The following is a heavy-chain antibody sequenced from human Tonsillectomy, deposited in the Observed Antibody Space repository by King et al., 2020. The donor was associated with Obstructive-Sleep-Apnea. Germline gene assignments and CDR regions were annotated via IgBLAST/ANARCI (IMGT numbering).Heavy chain of an antibody. V-gene: IGHV3-30*18. CDR3: AKTAPGYNYGPFDY. J-gene: IGHJ4*02. CDR1: GFTFSSYG. D-gene: IGHD5-18*01. CDR2: ISYDGSNK. Sequence: VQLVESGGGVVQPGRSLRLSCAASGFTFSSYGMHWVRQAPGKGPEWVAVISYDGSNKYYVDSVKDRFTISRDNSKNTLYLQMNSLRAEDTSVYYCAKTAPGYNYGPFDYWGQGTLVTVSS.